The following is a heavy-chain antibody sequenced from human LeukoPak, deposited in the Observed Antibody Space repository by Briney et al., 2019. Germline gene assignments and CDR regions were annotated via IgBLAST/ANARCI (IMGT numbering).Heavy chain of an antibody. J-gene: IGHJ6*02. V-gene: IGHV3-53*01. CDR3: AREGVKPYYYYYGMDV. D-gene: IGHD1-14*01. CDR2: IYSGGDT. Sequence: GGSLRLSCAASGFTVSRKYMSWVRQAPGKGLEWVSVIYSGGDTYYADSVKGRFTISRDNSKNTLYLQMNSLRAEDTAIYYCAREGVKPYYYYYGMDVWGQGTTVTVSS. CDR1: GFTVSRKY.